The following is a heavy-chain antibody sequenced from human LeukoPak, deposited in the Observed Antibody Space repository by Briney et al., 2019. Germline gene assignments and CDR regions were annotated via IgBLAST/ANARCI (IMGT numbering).Heavy chain of an antibody. J-gene: IGHJ4*02. CDR2: IWYDGSNK. CDR3: ARDHLDGSGYLDY. CDR1: GFTFSSYG. Sequence: PGRSLRLSCAASGFTFSSYGMHWVRQAPGKGLEWVAVIWYDGSNKYHADSVKGRFTISRDNSKNTLYLQMNSLRAEDTAVYYCARDHLDGSGYLDYWGQGTLVTVSS. V-gene: IGHV3-33*01. D-gene: IGHD2-15*01.